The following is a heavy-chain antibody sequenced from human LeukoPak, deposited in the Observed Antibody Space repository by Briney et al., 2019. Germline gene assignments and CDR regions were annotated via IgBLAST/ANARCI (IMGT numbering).Heavy chain of an antibody. CDR1: GGTFSSYA. V-gene: IGHV1-69*05. CDR2: IIPIFGTA. Sequence: ASVKVSCKASGGTFSSYAISWVRQAPGQGLEWMGRIIPIFGTANYAQKFQGRVTITTDESTSTAYMELSSLRSEDTAVYYCASERFTMVRGVIDYWGQGTLVTVSS. CDR3: ASERFTMVRGVIDY. J-gene: IGHJ4*02. D-gene: IGHD3-10*01.